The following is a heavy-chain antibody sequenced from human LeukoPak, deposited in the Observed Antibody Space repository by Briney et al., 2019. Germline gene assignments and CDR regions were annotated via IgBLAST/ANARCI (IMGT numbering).Heavy chain of an antibody. V-gene: IGHV6-1*01. CDR3: AREKRLLWFGELQYYFDY. Sequence: SQTLSLTCAISGDSVSSNSAAWNWIRRSPSRGLEWLGRTYYRSKWYNDYAVSVKSRITINPDTSKNQFSLQLNSVTPEDTAVYYCAREKRLLWFGELQYYFDYWGQGTLVTVSS. CDR2: TYYRSKWYN. J-gene: IGHJ4*02. D-gene: IGHD3-10*01. CDR1: GDSVSSNSAA.